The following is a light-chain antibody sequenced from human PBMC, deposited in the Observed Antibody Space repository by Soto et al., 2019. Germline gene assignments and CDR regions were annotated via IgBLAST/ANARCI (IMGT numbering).Light chain of an antibody. J-gene: IGKJ1*01. CDR3: QRYNAFSQT. CDR2: DAS. CDR1: QSLNNW. Sequence: DIPLTQSPSTLSASVGDRVSITCRASQSLNNWMAWFQQKPGKAPKLLIYDASTLQTGVPSRFSGSGSGTEFTLTISSLQPDDFATYYFQRYNAFSQTFGQGTRVEIK. V-gene: IGKV1-5*01.